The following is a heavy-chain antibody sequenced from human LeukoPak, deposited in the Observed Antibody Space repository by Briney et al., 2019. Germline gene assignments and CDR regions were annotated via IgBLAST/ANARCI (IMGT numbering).Heavy chain of an antibody. CDR2: IKEDGSDK. V-gene: IGHV3-7*01. Sequence: GGSLSLSCAASGFTFSDYYINWIRQAPGKGLEWVATIKEDGSDKHYVDSVKGRFTISRDNAKNSLFLQMSSLRADDTAVYYCATWGSIFGVTFFDYWGQGTLVTVSS. CDR1: GFTFSDYY. D-gene: IGHD3-3*01. J-gene: IGHJ4*02. CDR3: ATWGSIFGVTFFDY.